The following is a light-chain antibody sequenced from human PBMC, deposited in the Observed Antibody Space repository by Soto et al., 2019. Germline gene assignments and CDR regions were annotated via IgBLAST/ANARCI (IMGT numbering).Light chain of an antibody. CDR1: QSLSSW. V-gene: IGKV1-5*01. CDR2: DAS. Sequence: DIQMTQSPSTLSASVGDRVTITCRASQSLSSWLAWYQQKPGKAPKLLIYDASTLQSGVPSRFSGGGSGTEFTFTINSLQPDDFATYYCQQYNSYSATFGQGTKVDIK. CDR3: QQYNSYSAT. J-gene: IGKJ1*01.